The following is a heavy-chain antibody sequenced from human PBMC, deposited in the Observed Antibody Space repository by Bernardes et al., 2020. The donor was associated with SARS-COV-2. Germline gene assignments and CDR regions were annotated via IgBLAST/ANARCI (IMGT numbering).Heavy chain of an antibody. V-gene: IGHV4-4*07. CDR3: ARDGAAMVIGYYYYYMDV. CDR2: IYTSGST. J-gene: IGHJ6*03. CDR1: GCSISSYY. D-gene: IGHD5-18*01. Sequence: SETLSLTCTVSGCSISSYYWSWIRQPAGKGLEWIGRIYTSGSTNYNPSLKSRVTMSVDTSKNQFSLKLSSVTAADTAVYYCARDGAAMVIGYYYYYMDVWGKGTTVTVSS.